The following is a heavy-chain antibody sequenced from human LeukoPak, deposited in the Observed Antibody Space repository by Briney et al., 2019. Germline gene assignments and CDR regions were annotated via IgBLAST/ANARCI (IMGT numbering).Heavy chain of an antibody. J-gene: IGHJ6*02. Sequence: ASVKVSCKASGGTFSSYAISWVRQAPGQGLEWMGGIIPIFGTANYAQKFQGRVTITADESTSTAYMELSSLRSEDTAVYQCARDKGRLVVPAADGYYYYGMDVWGQGTTVTVSS. V-gene: IGHV1-69*13. CDR3: ARDKGRLVVPAADGYYYYGMDV. D-gene: IGHD2-2*01. CDR1: GGTFSSYA. CDR2: IIPIFGTA.